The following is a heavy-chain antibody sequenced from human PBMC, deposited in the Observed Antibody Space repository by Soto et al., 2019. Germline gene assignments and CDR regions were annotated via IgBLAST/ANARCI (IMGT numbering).Heavy chain of an antibody. D-gene: IGHD3-3*01. CDR3: TTDRRITIFGVVIRSDF. CDR2: MKSKTDGGAT. V-gene: IGHV3-15*07. J-gene: IGHJ4*02. CDR1: GFTFSNAW. Sequence: GGSLRLSCAASGFTFSNAWMNWVRQAPGKGLEWVGRMKSKTDGGATDYAAPVKGRFTISRDDSRTTLYLQMNSLKTEDTAVYNCTTDRRITIFGVVIRSDFWGQGALVTVSS.